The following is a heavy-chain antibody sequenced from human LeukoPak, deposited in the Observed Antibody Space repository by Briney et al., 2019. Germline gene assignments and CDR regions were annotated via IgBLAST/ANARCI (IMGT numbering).Heavy chain of an antibody. CDR2: IYHSGST. CDR3: ARHEVVPAAMEGFDP. CDR1: GYSISSGYY. J-gene: IGHJ5*02. Sequence: SETLSLTCAVSGYSISSGYYWGRIRQPPGKGLEWIGSIYHSGSTYYNPSLKSRVTISVDTSKNQFSLKLSSVTAADTAVYYCARHEVVPAAMEGFDPWGQGTLVTVSS. D-gene: IGHD2-2*01. V-gene: IGHV4-38-2*01.